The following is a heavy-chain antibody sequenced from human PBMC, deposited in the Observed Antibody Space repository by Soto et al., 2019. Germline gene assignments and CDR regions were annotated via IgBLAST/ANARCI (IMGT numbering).Heavy chain of an antibody. J-gene: IGHJ4*02. CDR1: GYDFFKYN. V-gene: IGHV1-46*01. D-gene: IGHD6-6*01. CDR3: TSADSDVVILPDVRSLFDL. Sequence: GASVKVSCKTSGYDFFKYNMHWVRQAPGQGLEWMGVINPNGGYTRHAQKFQGRVIMTRDTSSKIVYMELSGLTSEDTAMYYCTSADSDVVILPDVRSLFDLWGQGALVTVS. CDR2: INPNGGYT.